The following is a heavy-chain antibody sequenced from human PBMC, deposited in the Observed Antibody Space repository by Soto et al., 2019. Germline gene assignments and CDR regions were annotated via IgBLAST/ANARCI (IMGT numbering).Heavy chain of an antibody. J-gene: IGHJ5*02. CDR3: AREYCSSTSCYWNWFDP. V-gene: IGHV1-69*04. CDR1: GGTFSSYT. D-gene: IGHD2-2*01. Sequence: GASVKVSCKASGGTFSSYTISWVRQAPGQGLEWMGRIIPILGIANYAQKFQGRVTITADKSTSTAYMELSSLRSEDTAVYYCAREYCSSTSCYWNWFDPWGQGTLVTVSS. CDR2: IIPILGIA.